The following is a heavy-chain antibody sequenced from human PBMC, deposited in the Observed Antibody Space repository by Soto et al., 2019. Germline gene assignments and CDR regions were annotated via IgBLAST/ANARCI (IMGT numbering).Heavy chain of an antibody. D-gene: IGHD5-12*01. CDR3: ARGGYSGYAR. Sequence: QVQLQQWGAGLLKPSETLSLTCAVYGGSFSGYYWSWIRQPPGKGLEWIGEINHSGSTNYNPSLKRQVPISXDTSKNQFSLKLSSVTAADTAVYYCARGGYSGYARWGQGTLVTVSS. CDR1: GGSFSGYY. CDR2: INHSGST. V-gene: IGHV4-34*01. J-gene: IGHJ4*02.